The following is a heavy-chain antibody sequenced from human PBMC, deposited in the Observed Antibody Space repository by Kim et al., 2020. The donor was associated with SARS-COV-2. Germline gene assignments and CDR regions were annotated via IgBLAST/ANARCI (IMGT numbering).Heavy chain of an antibody. CDR2: ISYSGNS. CDR3: ARCHPLDY. CDR1: GGSIRSGGKF. V-gene: IGHV4-31*03. J-gene: IGHJ4*02. Sequence: SDTLSLTCSVSGGSIRSGGKFWTWIRQHPAKGLEWIGYISYSGNSHYSPSLRSRVSISLQTSENQFSLERTSVTAADTAVYYCARCHPLDYWGQGILVTV.